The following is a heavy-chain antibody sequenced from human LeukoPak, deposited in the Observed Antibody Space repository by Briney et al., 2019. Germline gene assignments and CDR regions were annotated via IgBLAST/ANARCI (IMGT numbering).Heavy chain of an antibody. CDR1: GYTFSNFG. CDR2: ISAYNGNT. Sequence: ASVKVSCKASGYTFSNFGVSWVRLAPGQGLEWMGWISAYNGNTLYPQKLQGRVTMTTDTSTSTAYMELRTLRSDDTALYYCARHGTEFCSRANCPPADFDFWGQGTLVTVSS. D-gene: IGHD2-2*01. J-gene: IGHJ4*02. V-gene: IGHV1-18*01. CDR3: ARHGTEFCSRANCPPADFDF.